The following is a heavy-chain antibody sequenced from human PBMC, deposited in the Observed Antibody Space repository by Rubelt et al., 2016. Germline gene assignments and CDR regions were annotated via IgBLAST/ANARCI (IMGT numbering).Heavy chain of an antibody. V-gene: IGHV1-69*01. Sequence: QVQLVQSGAEVKKPGSSVKVSCKASGGTFSSYAISWVRQAPGQGLEWMGGIIPVFGTANYAQKFQGRITMTADECTSTAYMGLSSLRSEDTAVYYCATTIAIRPYYFDYWGQGTLVTVSS. CDR2: IIPVFGTA. J-gene: IGHJ4*02. D-gene: IGHD6-6*01. CDR3: ATTIAIRPYYFDY. CDR1: GGTFSSYA.